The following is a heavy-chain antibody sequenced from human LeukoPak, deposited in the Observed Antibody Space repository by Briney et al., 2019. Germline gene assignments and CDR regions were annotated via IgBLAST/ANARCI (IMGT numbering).Heavy chain of an antibody. Sequence: ASVKVSCKASGYTFTGYYMHWVRQAPGQGLEWMGRINPNSGGTNYAQKFQGRVTMTRDTSISTAYMELSRLRSDDTAVYYCARDYSSGWYVGVYWGQGTVVTVSS. V-gene: IGHV1-2*06. CDR2: INPNSGGT. CDR3: ARDYSSGWYVGVY. CDR1: GYTFTGYY. J-gene: IGHJ4*02. D-gene: IGHD6-19*01.